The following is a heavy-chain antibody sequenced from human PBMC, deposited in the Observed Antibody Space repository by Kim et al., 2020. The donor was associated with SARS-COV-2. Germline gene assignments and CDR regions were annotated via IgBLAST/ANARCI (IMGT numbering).Heavy chain of an antibody. CDR2: INPNSGGT. Sequence: ASVKVSCKASGYTFTSYYMHWVRQAPGQGLEWMGWINPNSGGTNYAQKFQGWVTMTRNTSISTAYMELSRLRSDDTDVYYCARDQRITVEPNRDAFDTW. D-gene: IGHD2-15*01. CDR3: ARDQRITVEPNRDAFDT. CDR1: GYTFTSYY. J-gene: IGHJ3*02. V-gene: IGHV1-2*04.